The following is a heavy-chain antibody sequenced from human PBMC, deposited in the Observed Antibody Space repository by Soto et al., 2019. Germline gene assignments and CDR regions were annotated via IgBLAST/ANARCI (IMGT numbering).Heavy chain of an antibody. D-gene: IGHD1-1*01. CDR3: ARGWTDLGV. CDR2: IIPIFSSR. CDR1: RDTFNKYA. V-gene: IGHV1-69*01. Sequence: QVQLVQSGADVKKPGFSVKVSCKTSRDTFNKYAFNWVRQAPGQGLEWMGWIIPIFSSRNYAEKFQGRVIIAADDSTCTSNMELSSLRFEDTADYYCARGWTDLGVWGQGTTVTDSS. J-gene: IGHJ6*02.